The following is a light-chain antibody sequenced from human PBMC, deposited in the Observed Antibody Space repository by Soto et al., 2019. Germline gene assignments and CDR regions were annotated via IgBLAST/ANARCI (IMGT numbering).Light chain of an antibody. J-gene: IGKJ3*01. CDR1: QSISSR. V-gene: IGKV1-5*03. CDR3: QQYARNPLT. Sequence: DIQMTQSPSTLSASVGDRVTISCRASQSISSRLAWYQQKAGKAPKLLIYKASGLQSGVPSRFSGSGSGTEFTLIISSLQPDDFATYYCQQYARNPLTFGPGTKVDIK. CDR2: KAS.